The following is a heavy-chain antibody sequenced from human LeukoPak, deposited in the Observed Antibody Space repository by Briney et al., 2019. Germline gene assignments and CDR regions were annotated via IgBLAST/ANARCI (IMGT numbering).Heavy chain of an antibody. CDR3: ARAKGITGTTWAY. V-gene: IGHV1-69*04. Sequence: ASVKVSCKASGGTFSSYAISWVRQAPGQGLEWMGRIIPIFGIANYAQKFQGRVMITADKSTSTAYMELSSLRSEDTAVYYCARAKGITGTTWAYWGQGTLVTVSS. J-gene: IGHJ4*02. CDR1: GGTFSSYA. CDR2: IIPIFGIA. D-gene: IGHD1-20*01.